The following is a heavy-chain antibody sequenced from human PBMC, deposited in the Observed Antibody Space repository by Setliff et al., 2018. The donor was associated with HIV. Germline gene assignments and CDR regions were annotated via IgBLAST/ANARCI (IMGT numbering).Heavy chain of an antibody. J-gene: IGHJ4*02. CDR2: IHHTGYI. CDR1: GGSITRTPYY. Sequence: SETLSLTCTVSGGSITRTPYYWGWIRQPPGKGLEWIAEIHHTGYINYNPSLRSRVSVSRDMSSNQFSLRLSSVTAADAAVYYCAAFFVTPMTTQDFWGQGTLVTVSS. D-gene: IGHD4-4*01. CDR3: AAFFVTPMTTQDF. V-gene: IGHV4-39*07.